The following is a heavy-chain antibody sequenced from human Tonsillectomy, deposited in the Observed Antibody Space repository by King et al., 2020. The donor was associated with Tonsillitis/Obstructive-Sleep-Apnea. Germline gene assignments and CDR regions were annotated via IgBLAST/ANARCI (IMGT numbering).Heavy chain of an antibody. J-gene: IGHJ3*02. Sequence: QLVQSGAEVKKPGASVKVSCKVSGYTLTELSMHWVRQAPGKGLEWMGGFDPEDGETIYAQKFQGRVTMTEETSTDTAYMELSSLRSEDTAVYYCAIAAMGNGDAFDIWGQGTMVTVSS. V-gene: IGHV1-24*01. D-gene: IGHD5-18*01. CDR3: AIAAMGNGDAFDI. CDR1: GYTLTELS. CDR2: FDPEDGET.